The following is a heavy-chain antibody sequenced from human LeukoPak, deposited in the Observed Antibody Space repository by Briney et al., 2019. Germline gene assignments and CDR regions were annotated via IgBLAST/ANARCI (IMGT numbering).Heavy chain of an antibody. V-gene: IGHV3-7*01. CDR3: ATRPRGYQLGEPGC. Sequence: AGTLRLSCAASGFTISDFWMTWFRQAPGKGLEWVANIDQDGSENYYQDSVKGRLTISRAKAKNSLYLQMNSLSDKATAFYYCATRPRGYQLGEPGCWGQGTLVTVSS. D-gene: IGHD2-2*01. CDR2: IDQDGSEN. J-gene: IGHJ4*02. CDR1: GFTISDFW.